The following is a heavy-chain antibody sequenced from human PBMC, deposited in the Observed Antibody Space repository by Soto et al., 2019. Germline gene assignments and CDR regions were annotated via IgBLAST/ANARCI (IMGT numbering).Heavy chain of an antibody. CDR3: ARTLYSYGTDY. Sequence: PGGSLRLSCAASGLTFSNYAMSWVRQAPGKGLEWVSSIGGRGDNTYYADSVGGRFTISRDNSKNTLYLQMNSLRAEDTAVYYCARTLYSYGTDYWGQGTLVTVSS. V-gene: IGHV3-23*01. J-gene: IGHJ4*02. D-gene: IGHD5-18*01. CDR2: IGGRGDNT. CDR1: GLTFSNYA.